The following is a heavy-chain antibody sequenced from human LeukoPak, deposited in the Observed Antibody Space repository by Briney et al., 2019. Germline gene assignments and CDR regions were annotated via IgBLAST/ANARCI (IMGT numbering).Heavy chain of an antibody. Sequence: GASVKVSCKASGYTFTSYGISWVRQAPGQGLEWMGWINPNSGGTNYAQKFQGRVTMTRDTSISTAYMELSRLRSDDTAVYYCARELSWLLWYWGQGTLVTVSS. CDR3: ARELSWLLWY. J-gene: IGHJ4*02. CDR1: GYTFTSYG. D-gene: IGHD5-24*01. V-gene: IGHV1-2*02. CDR2: INPNSGGT.